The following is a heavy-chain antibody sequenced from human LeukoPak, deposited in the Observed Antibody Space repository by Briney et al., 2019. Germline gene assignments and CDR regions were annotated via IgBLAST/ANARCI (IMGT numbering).Heavy chain of an antibody. J-gene: IGHJ4*02. V-gene: IGHV3-23*01. Sequence: GGSLRLSCAASGFTFNNYAMNWVRQAPGKGLEWVSIIDTGGDVTFYADSVKGRFTTSRDNSGNTLYLQMNSLRIEDTASYYCAKGRDSVAPGTRTPDYWGQGTLVTVPS. D-gene: IGHD6-19*01. CDR2: IDTGGDVT. CDR1: GFTFNNYA. CDR3: AKGRDSVAPGTRTPDY.